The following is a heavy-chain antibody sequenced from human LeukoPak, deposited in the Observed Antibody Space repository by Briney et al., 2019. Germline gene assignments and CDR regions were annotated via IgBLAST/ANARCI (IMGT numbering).Heavy chain of an antibody. CDR2: IIPIFGTA. D-gene: IGHD2-2*01. CDR1: GGTFSSYA. Sequence: SVKVSCKASGGTFSSYAISWVRQAPGQGLEWMGRIIPIFGTANYAQKFQGRVAITADESTSTAYMELSSLRSEDTAVYYCARGYCSSTSCYSSYFDYWGQGTLVTVSS. V-gene: IGHV1-69*15. J-gene: IGHJ4*02. CDR3: ARGYCSSTSCYSSYFDY.